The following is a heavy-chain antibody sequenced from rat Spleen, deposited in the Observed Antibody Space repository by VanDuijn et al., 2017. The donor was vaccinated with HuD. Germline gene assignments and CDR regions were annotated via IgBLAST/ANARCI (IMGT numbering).Heavy chain of an antibody. V-gene: IGHV5-29*01. CDR1: GFTFSDYG. Sequence: EVQLVESGGGLVQPGRSMKLSCAASGFTFSDYGMVWVLQAPTKGLEWVASISYDGSSAYYRDSVKGRFTISRDNAKSTLYLQMESLRSEDTATYYCARPHSSHYVMDAWGQGASVTVSS. CDR2: ISYDGSSA. CDR3: ARPHSSHYVMDA. J-gene: IGHJ4*01. D-gene: IGHD1-8*01.